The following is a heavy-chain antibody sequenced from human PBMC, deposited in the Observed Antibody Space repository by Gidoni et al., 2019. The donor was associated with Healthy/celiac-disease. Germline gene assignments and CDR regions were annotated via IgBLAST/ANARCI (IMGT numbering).Heavy chain of an antibody. CDR3: ARGYDSSGYYYPAD. CDR2: IRSSSSTI. CDR1: GFPFSSYS. V-gene: IGHV3-48*01. J-gene: IGHJ4*02. Sequence: EVQLVESGGGLVQPGGSLRLPCAAYGFPFSSYSMNWVRQAPGKGLEWVSYIRSSSSTIYYADSVKGRFTISRDNAKNSLYLQMNSLRAEDTAVYYCARGYDSSGYYYPADWGQGTLVTVSS. D-gene: IGHD3-22*01.